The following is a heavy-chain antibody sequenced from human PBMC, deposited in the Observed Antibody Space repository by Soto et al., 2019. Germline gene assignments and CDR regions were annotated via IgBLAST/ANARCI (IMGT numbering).Heavy chain of an antibody. Sequence: QVQLVQSGAEVKKPGASVKVSCKASGYTITGYYMHWVRQAPGQGLEWMGWINPNSGGTNYAQKFQGRVTMTRDTSISTAYMELSRLRSDDTAVYYCARGNVDTAMDRRLGYGMDVWGQGTTVTVSS. CDR2: INPNSGGT. CDR1: GYTITGYY. D-gene: IGHD5-18*01. CDR3: ARGNVDTAMDRRLGYGMDV. J-gene: IGHJ6*02. V-gene: IGHV1-2*02.